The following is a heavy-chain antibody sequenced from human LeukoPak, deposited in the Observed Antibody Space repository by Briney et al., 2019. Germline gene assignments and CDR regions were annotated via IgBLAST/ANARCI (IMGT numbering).Heavy chain of an antibody. CDR3: ARATTVTPLDY. CDR1: GFSLTTSGVG. D-gene: IGHD4-17*01. J-gene: IGHJ4*02. CDR2: IYWDDDE. Sequence: SGPTLVNPTETLTLTCSLSGFSLTTSGVGVGWIRQPPGKALEWLALIYWDDDERYSPSLKSRLTISKDTSKNQVVLTVTNMDPVDTATYFCARATTVTPLDYWGQGTLVTVSS. V-gene: IGHV2-5*02.